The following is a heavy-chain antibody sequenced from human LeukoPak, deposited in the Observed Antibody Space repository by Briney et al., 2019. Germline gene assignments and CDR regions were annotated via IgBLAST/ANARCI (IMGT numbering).Heavy chain of an antibody. CDR1: SGSLSSYY. D-gene: IGHD1-26*01. J-gene: IGHJ4*02. CDR2: VYYSGTT. V-gene: IGHV4-59*01. CDR3: ARVGATTRSFDY. Sequence: SETLSLTCTVSSGSLSSYYCRWIRQPPGKGLEWIGFVYYSGTTYYNPSLKSRVTISVDTSKNQFSLKVYSVTAADTAVYYCARVGATTRSFDYWGQGALVTVSS.